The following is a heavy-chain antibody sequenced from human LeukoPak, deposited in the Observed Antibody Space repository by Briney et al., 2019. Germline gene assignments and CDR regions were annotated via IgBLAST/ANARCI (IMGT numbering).Heavy chain of an antibody. V-gene: IGHV3-7*01. D-gene: IGHD6-6*01. Sequence: TGGSLRLSCAASGFTFDNYGMSWVRQAPGKGLEWVAKIKADGGEKDHVASVKGRFTISRDNAKNSLYLQMNSLRVEDTAVYYCARGGAARPDFWGQGTLVTVSS. CDR2: IKADGGEK. CDR3: ARGGAARPDF. CDR1: GFTFDNYG. J-gene: IGHJ4*02.